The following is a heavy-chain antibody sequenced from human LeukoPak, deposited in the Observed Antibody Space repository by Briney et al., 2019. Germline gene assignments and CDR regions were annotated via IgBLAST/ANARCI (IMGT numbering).Heavy chain of an antibody. V-gene: IGHV1-46*01. CDR2: INPNSGGST. D-gene: IGHD4-17*01. Sequence: GASVKVSCRASGYTFTGYYMHWVRQAPGQGLEWMGWINPNSGGSTSYAQKFQGRVTMTRDMSTSTVYMELSSLRSEDTAVYYCARDRRETVTTIYYYMDVWGKGTTVTVSS. CDR3: ARDRRETVTTIYYYMDV. CDR1: GYTFTGYY. J-gene: IGHJ6*03.